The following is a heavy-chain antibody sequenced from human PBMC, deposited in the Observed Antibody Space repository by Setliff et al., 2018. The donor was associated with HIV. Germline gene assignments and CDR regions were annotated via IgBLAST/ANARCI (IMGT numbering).Heavy chain of an antibody. Sequence: SQTLSLTCAISGDSVSSNNAAWNWIRQSPLRGLEWLGRTYYRSKWYFDYAVSVKSRIIINPDTSKNQFSLHLNSVTPEDTAVYYCAREESTEDYGSGSYGPTFPPALIYWGQGTLVTVSS. D-gene: IGHD3-10*01. V-gene: IGHV6-1*01. J-gene: IGHJ4*02. CDR1: GDSVSSNNAA. CDR2: TYYRSKWYF. CDR3: AREESTEDYGSGSYGPTFPPALIY.